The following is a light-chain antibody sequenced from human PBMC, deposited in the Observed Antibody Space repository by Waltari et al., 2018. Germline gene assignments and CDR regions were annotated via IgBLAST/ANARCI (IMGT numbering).Light chain of an antibody. Sequence: EIVMTQSQATLSVSPGERATLSCRASQSVSSNLAWYQQKPGQAPRLLIYGASTRATGIPARFSGSGSGTEFTLTISSLQSEDFAVYYCQQYNNWPPKYTFGQGPSWRSN. CDR2: GAS. CDR1: QSVSSN. CDR3: QQYNNWPPKYT. V-gene: IGKV3-15*01. J-gene: IGKJ2*01.